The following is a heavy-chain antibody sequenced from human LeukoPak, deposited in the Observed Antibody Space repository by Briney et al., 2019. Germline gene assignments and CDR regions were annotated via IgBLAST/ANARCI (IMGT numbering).Heavy chain of an antibody. CDR2: ISGSGGST. CDR3: ARDPTGEWLMRYYFDY. Sequence: PGGSLRLSCAASGFTFSSYAMSWVRQAPGKGLEWVSAISGSGGSTYYADSVKGRFTISRDNSKNTLYLQMNSLRAEDTAVYYCARDPTGEWLMRYYFDYWGQGTLVTVSS. V-gene: IGHV3-23*01. D-gene: IGHD3-3*01. CDR1: GFTFSSYA. J-gene: IGHJ4*02.